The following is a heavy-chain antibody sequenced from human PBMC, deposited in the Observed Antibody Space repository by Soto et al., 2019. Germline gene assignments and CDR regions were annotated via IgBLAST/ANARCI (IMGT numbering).Heavy chain of an antibody. V-gene: IGHV4-39*01. Sequence: SETLSLKCTVSGGSISSSSYYWGWIRQPPGKGLEWIGSIYYSGSTYYNPSLKSRVTISVDTSKNQFSLKLSSVTAADTAVYYCARSSIAVAGYFDYWGQGTLVTVSS. CDR2: IYYSGST. CDR1: GGSISSSSYY. J-gene: IGHJ4*02. D-gene: IGHD6-19*01. CDR3: ARSSIAVAGYFDY.